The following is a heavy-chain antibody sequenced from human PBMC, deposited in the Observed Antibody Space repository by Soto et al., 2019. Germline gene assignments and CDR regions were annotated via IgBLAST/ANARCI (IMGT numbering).Heavy chain of an antibody. CDR1: GFTFSSYW. V-gene: IGHV3-7*03. Sequence: GGSLRLSCAASGFTFSSYWMSWVRQAPGKRLERVANIKQDGSEKYYVDSVKGRFTISRDNAKNSLYLQMNSLRAEDTAVYYCARDFLLVGEYYDFWSGYPTPGYFDYWGQGTLVTVSS. D-gene: IGHD3-3*01. CDR3: ARDFLLVGEYYDFWSGYPTPGYFDY. J-gene: IGHJ4*02. CDR2: IKQDGSEK.